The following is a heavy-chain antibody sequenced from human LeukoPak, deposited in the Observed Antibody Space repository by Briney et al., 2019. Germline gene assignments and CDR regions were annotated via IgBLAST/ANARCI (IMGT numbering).Heavy chain of an antibody. CDR2: INAGNGNT. CDR3: ARSVYYDSSGRYGMDV. Sequence: EASVKVSCKASGYTFTSYAMHWVRQAPGQRLEWMGWINAGNGNTKCSQKYQGRVTITRDTSASTAYMELSSLRSEDTAVYYCARSVYYDSSGRYGMDVWGQGTTVTVSS. J-gene: IGHJ6*02. V-gene: IGHV1-3*01. D-gene: IGHD3-22*01. CDR1: GYTFTSYA.